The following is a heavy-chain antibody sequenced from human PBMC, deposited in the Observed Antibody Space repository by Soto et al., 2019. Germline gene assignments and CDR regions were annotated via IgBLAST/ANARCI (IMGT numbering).Heavy chain of an antibody. CDR1: GGSISSGDYY. Sequence: SETLSLTCTVSGGSISSGDYYWSWIRQPPGKGLEWIGYIYYSGSTNYNPSLKSRVTISVDTSKNQFSLKLSSVTAAATAVYYCARVPRNGDPMEYWGQGTLVTFSS. D-gene: IGHD3-10*01. J-gene: IGHJ4*02. V-gene: IGHV4-61*08. CDR2: IYYSGST. CDR3: ARVPRNGDPMEY.